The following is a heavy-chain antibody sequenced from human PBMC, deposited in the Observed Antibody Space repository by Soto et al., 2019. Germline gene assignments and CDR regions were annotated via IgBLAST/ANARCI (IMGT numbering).Heavy chain of an antibody. CDR1: GGSISSGGYY. D-gene: IGHD3-3*01. CDR2: IYYSGST. CDR3: ARDNGGLEGSGYNDAFDI. J-gene: IGHJ3*02. V-gene: IGHV4-31*03. Sequence: TSETLSRTCIVSGGSISSGGYYWSWIRQHPGKGLEWIGYIYYSGSTYYNPSLKSRVTISVDTSKSQFSLKLSSVTAADTAVYYCARDNGGLEGSGYNDAFDIWGQGTMVTVSS.